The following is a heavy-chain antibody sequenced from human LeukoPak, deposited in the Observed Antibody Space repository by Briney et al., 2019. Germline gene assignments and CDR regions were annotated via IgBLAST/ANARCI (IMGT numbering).Heavy chain of an antibody. D-gene: IGHD3-3*01. CDR2: IYTSGST. CDR1: GGSLSSGSYY. CDR3: ARVRRHYDFWSGHDY. V-gene: IGHV4-61*02. Sequence: SETLSPTCTVSGGSLSSGSYYWSWIRQPAGKGLEWIGRIYTSGSTNYNPSLKSRVTISVDTSKNQFSLKLSSVTAADTAVYYCARVRRHYDFWSGHDYWGQGTLVTVSS. J-gene: IGHJ4*02.